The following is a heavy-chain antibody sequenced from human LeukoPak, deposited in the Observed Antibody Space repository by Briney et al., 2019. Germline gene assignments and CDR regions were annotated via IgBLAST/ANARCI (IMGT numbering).Heavy chain of an antibody. CDR2: VTSSGGTT. CDR3: AREGGSKNWFDP. CDR1: GSTFSSYE. D-gene: IGHD1-26*01. Sequence: PGGSLRLSCAASGSTFSSYEMNWVRQAPGKGLEWISYVTSSGGTTYYADSVKGRFTISRDNAKNSLYLEMNSLRAEDTAVYYCAREGGSKNWFDPWGRGTLVTVSS. J-gene: IGHJ5*02. V-gene: IGHV3-48*03.